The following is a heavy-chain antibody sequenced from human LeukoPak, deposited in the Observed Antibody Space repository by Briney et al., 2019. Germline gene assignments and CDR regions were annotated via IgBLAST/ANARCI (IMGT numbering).Heavy chain of an antibody. CDR3: ARDPSSLRDSFDY. Sequence: GGSLRLSCAASGFTFGSYWMTWVRQVPGKGLEWVANIKEDGSEKYYVDSAKGRFTISRDNAKNSLFLQMNSLRAEDTAVYYCARDPSSLRDSFDYWGQGTLVTVSS. CDR2: IKEDGSEK. V-gene: IGHV3-7*01. CDR1: GFTFGSYW. J-gene: IGHJ4*02.